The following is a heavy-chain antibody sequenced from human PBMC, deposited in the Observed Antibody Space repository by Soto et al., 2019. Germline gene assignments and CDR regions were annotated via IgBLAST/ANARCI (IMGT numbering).Heavy chain of an antibody. CDR3: AKDRQPDGLWPFDH. CDR1: GFTFRTYT. CDR2: ILGGAGGT. D-gene: IGHD2-8*01. Sequence: DVQLLESGGGLVQPGGSLRLSCAASGFTFRTYTMSWVRQAPGKGLEWVSSILGGAGGTYYADSVKGRFTISRDNSENTVYLQLNSLRDEDTATYYCAKDRQPDGLWPFDHWGQGTLITVSS. V-gene: IGHV3-23*01. J-gene: IGHJ4*02.